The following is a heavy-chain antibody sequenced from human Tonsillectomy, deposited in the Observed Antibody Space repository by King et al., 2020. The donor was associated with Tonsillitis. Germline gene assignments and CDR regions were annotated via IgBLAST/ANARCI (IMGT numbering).Heavy chain of an antibody. CDR2: IRQDGSEK. D-gene: IGHD3-9*01. CDR3: ARDRQYDILTGKTYYYGMDV. Sequence: VQLVESGGGLVQPGGSLRLSCAASGFTFSTYWMSWVRQAPGKGLEWVAIIRQDGSEKYCVDSVKGRFTISRDNAKSSLYLQMNSLRAEDTAVYYCARDRQYDILTGKTYYYGMDVWGQGTTVTVSS. V-gene: IGHV3-7*01. J-gene: IGHJ6*02. CDR1: GFTFSTYW.